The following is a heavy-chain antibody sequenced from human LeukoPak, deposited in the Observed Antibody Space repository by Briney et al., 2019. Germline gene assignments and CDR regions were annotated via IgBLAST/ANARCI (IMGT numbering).Heavy chain of an antibody. D-gene: IGHD3-9*01. V-gene: IGHV1-8*01. J-gene: IGHJ6*02. CDR3: ARRRARLRYFDWSPPPYGMDV. CDR2: MNPNSGNT. CDR1: GYTFTSYD. Sequence: ASLNVSCKASGYTFTSYDINWVRQATGQGLEWMGWMNPNSGNTGYAQKFQGRVTMTRNTSISTAYMELSSLRSEDTAVYYCARRRARLRYFDWSPPPYGMDVWGQGTTVTVSS.